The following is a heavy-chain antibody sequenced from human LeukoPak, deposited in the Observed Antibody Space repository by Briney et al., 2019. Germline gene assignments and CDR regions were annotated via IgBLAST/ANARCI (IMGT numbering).Heavy chain of an antibody. V-gene: IGHV3-30*18. CDR3: AKEPTSYSSGWYFQH. Sequence: GGSLRLSCAASGFTFSNYGMQWVRQAPGKGLEWLAVVSHDGGTKFYADSVKGRFTISRDNSKNTLDLEMYSLTTEDTAVYYCAKEPTSYSSGWYFQHWGQGTLVTVPS. J-gene: IGHJ1*01. CDR1: GFTFSNYG. CDR2: VSHDGGTK. D-gene: IGHD6-13*01.